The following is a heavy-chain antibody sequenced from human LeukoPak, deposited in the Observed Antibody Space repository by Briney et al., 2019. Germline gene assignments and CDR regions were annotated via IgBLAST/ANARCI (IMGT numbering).Heavy chain of an antibody. Sequence: KPSETLSLTCTVSGGTISSYYWSWIRQPPGKGLEWIGYIYYSGSTNYNPSLKSRVTISVDTSKNQFSLKLSSVTAADTAVYYCARASSPDDSYGKGDYYYYMDVWGKGTTVTVSS. V-gene: IGHV4-59*01. J-gene: IGHJ6*03. CDR3: ARASSPDDSYGKGDYYYYMDV. CDR2: IYYSGST. D-gene: IGHD5-18*01. CDR1: GGTISSYY.